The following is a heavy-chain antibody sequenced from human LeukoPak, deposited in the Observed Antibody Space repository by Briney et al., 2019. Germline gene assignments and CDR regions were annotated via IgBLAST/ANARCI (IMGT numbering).Heavy chain of an antibody. D-gene: IGHD1-1*01. CDR2: IYYSGST. Sequence: SSETLSLTCTVSGGSISSSSYYWGWIRQPPGKGLEWIGSIYYSGSTYYNPSLKSRVSISVHTSKNQFSLKLRSVTAADTAVYYCARPVPSRLGWFDPWGQGTLVTVSS. V-gene: IGHV4-39*01. CDR1: GGSISSSSYY. CDR3: ARPVPSRLGWFDP. J-gene: IGHJ5*02.